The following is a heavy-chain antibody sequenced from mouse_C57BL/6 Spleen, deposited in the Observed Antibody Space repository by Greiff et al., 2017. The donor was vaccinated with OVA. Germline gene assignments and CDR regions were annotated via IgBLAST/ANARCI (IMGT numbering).Heavy chain of an antibody. J-gene: IGHJ1*03. Sequence: QVQLQQPGAELVMPGASVKLSCKASGYTFTSYWMHWVKQRPGQGLEWIGEIDPSDSYTNYNQKFKGKSTLPVDKSSSTAYMQLSSLTSEDSAVYDCARRGELRPSYWYFDDWGTGTTVTVSS. V-gene: IGHV1-69*01. CDR2: IDPSDSYT. CDR3: ARRGELRPSYWYFDD. D-gene: IGHD3-2*02. CDR1: GYTFTSYW.